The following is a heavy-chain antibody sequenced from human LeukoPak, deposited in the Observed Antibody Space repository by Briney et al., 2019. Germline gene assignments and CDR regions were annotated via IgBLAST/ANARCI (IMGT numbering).Heavy chain of an antibody. V-gene: IGHV3-23*01. CDR3: AKNYGTSRPFYDY. CDR1: GFTFSNYA. D-gene: IGHD4-17*01. Sequence: PGGSLRLSCAASGFTFSNYAMTWVRQAPGKGLQWVSAISGDAIYTYYLDSVKGRLTTSRDNSKNTLFLQMNSLRADDTAVYYCAKNYGTSRPFYDYWGQGIVVTVAS. CDR2: ISGDAIYT. J-gene: IGHJ4*02.